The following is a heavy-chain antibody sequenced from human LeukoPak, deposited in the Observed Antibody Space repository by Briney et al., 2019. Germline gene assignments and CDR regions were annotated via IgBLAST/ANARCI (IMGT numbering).Heavy chain of an antibody. CDR1: GFTFSDYY. Sequence: GGSLRLSCAASGFTFSDYYMNWIRQAPGKGLEWVSYISSSGSTIYYADSVKGRFTISRDNAKNSLYLQMNSLRAEDTAVYYCATSIAVAGTYAFDIWGQGTMVTVSS. V-gene: IGHV3-11*04. CDR2: ISSSGSTI. J-gene: IGHJ3*02. D-gene: IGHD6-19*01. CDR3: ATSIAVAGTYAFDI.